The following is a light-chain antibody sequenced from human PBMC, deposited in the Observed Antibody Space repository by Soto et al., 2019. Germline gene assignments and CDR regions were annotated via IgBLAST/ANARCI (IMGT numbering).Light chain of an antibody. Sequence: DIQMTQSPSTLSASVGDRVTITCLASQSISSWLAWYQQKPGKAPKLLIYDASSLESGVPSRFSGSGSGTEFTLTISSLQAEDFATYYCLQDYTYPRTFGGGTKVDIK. CDR3: LQDYTYPRT. CDR1: QSISSW. V-gene: IGKV1-5*01. CDR2: DAS. J-gene: IGKJ4*01.